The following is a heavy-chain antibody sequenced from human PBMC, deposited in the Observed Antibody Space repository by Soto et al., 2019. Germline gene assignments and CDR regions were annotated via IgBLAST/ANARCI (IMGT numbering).Heavy chain of an antibody. D-gene: IGHD1-26*01. Sequence: SVKVSCKASGDTFTSYAINWVRQAPGQGLQWMGGIISIFGTADYAQKFQGRVTITADESTSTAYMELSSLRSEDTAVYYCASHSGSSPEGRYYYGMDVWGQGTTVTVSS. CDR1: GDTFTSYA. V-gene: IGHV1-69*13. CDR3: ASHSGSSPEGRYYYGMDV. J-gene: IGHJ6*02. CDR2: IISIFGTA.